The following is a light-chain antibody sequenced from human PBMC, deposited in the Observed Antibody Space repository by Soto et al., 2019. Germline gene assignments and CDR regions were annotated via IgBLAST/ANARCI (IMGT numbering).Light chain of an antibody. J-gene: IGKJ4*01. V-gene: IGKV1-5*01. Sequence: DIQMTQSPSTLSASVGDRVTITCRASQSISSWLAWYQQKPGKAPKLLIYDASSLESGVPSRFSGSGSGTEFILTISSLQPDDFATYYCQQYNTYSLFGGGTKVEIK. CDR2: DAS. CDR3: QQYNTYSL. CDR1: QSISSW.